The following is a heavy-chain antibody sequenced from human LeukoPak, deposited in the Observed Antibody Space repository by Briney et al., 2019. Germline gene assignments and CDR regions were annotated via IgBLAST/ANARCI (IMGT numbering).Heavy chain of an antibody. CDR3: ARAVGTTGTTGTFDI. Sequence: SETLSLICTVSCESISSITYYRGWIRPPAGKRVWWIGSIHYNGNKYCTESVKGRVSISVDTSKNQVSLQLNSVIAADTAVYYCARAVGTTGTTGTFDIWGQGTMVTVSS. CDR2: IHYNGNK. V-gene: IGHV4-39*02. D-gene: IGHD1-1*01. J-gene: IGHJ3*02. CDR1: CESISSITYY.